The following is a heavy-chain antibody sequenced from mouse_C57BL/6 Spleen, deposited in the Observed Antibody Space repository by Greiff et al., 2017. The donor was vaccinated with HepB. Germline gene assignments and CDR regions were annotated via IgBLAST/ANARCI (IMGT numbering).Heavy chain of an antibody. CDR3: AREGSSLSYWAMDY. CDR2: IYPGDGDT. D-gene: IGHD6-1*01. V-gene: IGHV1-80*01. CDR1: GYAFSSYW. Sequence: VQLVESGAELVKPGASVKISCKASGYAFSSYWMNWVKQRPGKGLEWIGQIYPGDGDTNYNGKFKGKATLTADKSSSTAYMQLSSLTSEDSAVYFCAREGSSLSYWAMDYWGQGTSVTVSS. J-gene: IGHJ4*01.